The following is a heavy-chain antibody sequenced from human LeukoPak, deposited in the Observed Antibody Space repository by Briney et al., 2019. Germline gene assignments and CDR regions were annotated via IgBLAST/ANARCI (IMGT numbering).Heavy chain of an antibody. Sequence: GGSLRLSCAVSGFTFNTYWMSWVREAPGKGLEWVANIKEDESEKYYVDSVKGRFTISRDNAKNSLYLQMNSLRAEDTAMYYCARVRTLWTYYGMDVWGQGTTVTVSS. V-gene: IGHV3-7*01. J-gene: IGHJ6*02. CDR2: IKEDESEK. D-gene: IGHD3/OR15-3a*01. CDR3: ARVRTLWTYYGMDV. CDR1: GFTFNTYW.